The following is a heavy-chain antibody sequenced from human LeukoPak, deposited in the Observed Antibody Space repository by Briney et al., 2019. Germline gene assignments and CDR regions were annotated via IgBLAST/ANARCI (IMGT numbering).Heavy chain of an antibody. CDR1: GFTLSSYS. J-gene: IGHJ4*02. V-gene: IGHV3-48*01. CDR3: ARDAQDFWTGYPGY. CDR2: ISSSSSTI. D-gene: IGHD3/OR15-3a*01. Sequence: GGSLRLSCAASGFTLSSYSMNWVRQAPGKGLEWVSYISSSSSTIYYADSVKGRFTISRDNAKNSLYLQMNSLRAEDTAVYYCARDAQDFWTGYPGYWGQGTLVTVSS.